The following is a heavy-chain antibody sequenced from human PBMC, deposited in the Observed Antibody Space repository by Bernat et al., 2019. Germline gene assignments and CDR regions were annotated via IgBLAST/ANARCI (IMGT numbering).Heavy chain of an antibody. CDR1: GFTFSSYG. CDR3: AREVSSGWNFDY. V-gene: IGHV3-33*01. D-gene: IGHD6-19*01. Sequence: QVQLVESGGGVVQPGRSLRLSCAASGFTFSSYGMHWVRQAPGKGLEWVAVIWYDGSNKYYADSVKGRFTISRDNSKNTLYLQMNSLRAEDTAMYYCAREVSSGWNFDYWGQGTLVTVSS. CDR2: IWYDGSNK. J-gene: IGHJ4*02.